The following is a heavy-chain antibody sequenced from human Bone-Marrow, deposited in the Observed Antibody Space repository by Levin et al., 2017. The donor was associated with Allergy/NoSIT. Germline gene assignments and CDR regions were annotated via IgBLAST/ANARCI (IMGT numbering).Heavy chain of an antibody. CDR2: IRSKAYGGTT. Sequence: GESLKISCTASGFTFGDYAMSWFRQAPGKGLGWVGFIRSKAYGGTTKYAASVKGRFIISRDDSKRIAYLQMNSLKTGDTAVYYCTRDDFRPGPYFDYWGQGTLVTVSS. CDR1: GFTFGDYA. V-gene: IGHV3-49*03. D-gene: IGHD3/OR15-3a*01. J-gene: IGHJ4*02. CDR3: TRDDFRPGPYFDY.